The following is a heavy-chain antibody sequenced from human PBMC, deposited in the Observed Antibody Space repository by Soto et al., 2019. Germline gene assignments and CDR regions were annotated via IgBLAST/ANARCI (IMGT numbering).Heavy chain of an antibody. V-gene: IGHV4-30-4*01. J-gene: IGHJ6*02. Sequence: QVQLQESGPGLVKPSQTLSLTCTVSGGSISSGDYYWSWIRQPPGKGLEWIGYIYYSGSTYYNPSLKGRVTISVDTSKNQFSLKLSSVTSPNTAVYYCARALYSSFPRYYYYGMDVWGQGTTVTVSS. D-gene: IGHD4-4*01. CDR1: GGSISSGDYY. CDR3: ARALYSSFPRYYYYGMDV. CDR2: IYYSGST.